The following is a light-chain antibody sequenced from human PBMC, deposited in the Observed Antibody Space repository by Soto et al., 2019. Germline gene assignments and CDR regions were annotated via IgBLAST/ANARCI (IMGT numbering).Light chain of an antibody. J-gene: IGLJ1*01. Sequence: QSVLTQPPSVSGAPGQRGTISCTGSSSKIGAGYDVHWYQQLPGTAPKLLIYGNSNRPSGVPDRFSGSKSGTSASLAITGLQAEDEADYYCQSYDSSLSAFYVFGTGTKVTVL. CDR3: QSYDSSLSAFYV. V-gene: IGLV1-40*01. CDR2: GNS. CDR1: SSKIGAGYD.